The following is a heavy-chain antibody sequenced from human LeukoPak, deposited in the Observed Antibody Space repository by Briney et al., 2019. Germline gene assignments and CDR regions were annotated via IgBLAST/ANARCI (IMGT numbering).Heavy chain of an antibody. J-gene: IGHJ4*02. CDR1: GVTVSNAW. CDR3: TTAPTRNWLPYFEN. Sequence: PGESLRLSCAASGVTVSNAWMSWVRQAPGKGLEWVGRISAGGTTDYAAPVKGRFSISRDESKNTLYLQMSSLKTEDTAVYYCTTAPTRNWLPYFENWGLGTLVTVSS. D-gene: IGHD5-12*01. CDR2: ISAGGTT. V-gene: IGHV3-15*01.